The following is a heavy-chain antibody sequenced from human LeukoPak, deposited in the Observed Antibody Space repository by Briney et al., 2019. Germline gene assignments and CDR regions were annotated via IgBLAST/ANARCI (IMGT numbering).Heavy chain of an antibody. V-gene: IGHV3-64*05. CDR3: GKNDGDFPSRALDL. Sequence: PRGTPRLSCSASGLTPRGYAMNSVRQAPGKELKYFSAISSNGGRTYYQDCVKVRFTISTDNSKSTLHVQRSSLRAENTAVYYCGKNDGDFPSRALDLWGQGTMLSVFS. D-gene: IGHD1-1*01. CDR2: ISSNGGRT. CDR1: GLTPRGYA. J-gene: IGHJ3*01.